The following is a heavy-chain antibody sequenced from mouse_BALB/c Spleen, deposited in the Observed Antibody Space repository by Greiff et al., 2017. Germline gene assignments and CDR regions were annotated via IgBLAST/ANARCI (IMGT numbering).Heavy chain of an antibody. V-gene: IGHV5-17*02. Sequence: EVMLVESGGGLVQPGGSRKLSCAASGFTFSSFGMHWVRQAPEKGLEWVAYISSGSSTTYYADTVKGRFTITRDNPKNTLFLQMTSLRSEDTAMCYCAREVYEGYYGLAYWGQGTLVTVSA. CDR1: GFTFSSFG. D-gene: IGHD2-3*01. CDR3: AREVYEGYYGLAY. CDR2: ISSGSSTT. J-gene: IGHJ3*01.